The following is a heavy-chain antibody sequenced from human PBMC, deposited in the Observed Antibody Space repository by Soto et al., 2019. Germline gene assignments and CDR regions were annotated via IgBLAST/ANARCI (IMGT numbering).Heavy chain of an antibody. CDR1: GYSFTSYW. D-gene: IGHD3-9*01. CDR3: ARHGVGDILTGQPDY. CDR2: IYPGDSDT. Sequence: PWESLKISCKCSGYSFTSYWIGLVRQMPGKGLEWMGIIYPGDSDTRYSPSFQGQVTISADKSISTAYLQWSSLKASDTAMYYCARHGVGDILTGQPDYWGQGTLVTVSS. V-gene: IGHV5-51*01. J-gene: IGHJ4*02.